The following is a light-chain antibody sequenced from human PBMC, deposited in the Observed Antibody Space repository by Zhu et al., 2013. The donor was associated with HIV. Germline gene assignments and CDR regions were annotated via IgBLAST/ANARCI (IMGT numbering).Light chain of an antibody. CDR1: QDIGRY. V-gene: IGKV1-9*01. CDR2: AAS. Sequence: DIQLTQSPSFVSASVRDRVTITCRASQDIGRYLAWYQQRPGKAPELLVYAASTLQDGVPSRFAGRGSGTEFTLTITGLQPEDSATYYCQQYNTYSWTFGQGTKVEI. CDR3: QQYNTYSWT. J-gene: IGKJ1*01.